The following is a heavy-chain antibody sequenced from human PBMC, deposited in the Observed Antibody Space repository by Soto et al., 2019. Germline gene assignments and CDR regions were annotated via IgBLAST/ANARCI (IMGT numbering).Heavy chain of an antibody. CDR3: ARDLRTLYGMDV. V-gene: IGHV3-53*01. CDR2: IYSGDTT. J-gene: IGHJ6*02. Sequence: EVQLVESGGGLIKPGGSLRLSCAASGFTVSSNYMSWVRQAPGKGLEWVSVIYSGDTTYYADSVKGRFTISRDHSKNTLYLKMNSLRAEDTAVYYCARDLRTLYGMDVWGQGTTVTVSS. CDR1: GFTVSSNY.